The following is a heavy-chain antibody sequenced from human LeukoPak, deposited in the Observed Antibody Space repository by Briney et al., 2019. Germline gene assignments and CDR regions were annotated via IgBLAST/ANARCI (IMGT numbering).Heavy chain of an antibody. D-gene: IGHD6-13*01. J-gene: IGHJ4*02. CDR2: INSDGSST. CDR3: ARDSSIAAAGTRLFDY. CDR1: GFTFSSYW. V-gene: IGHV3-74*01. Sequence: PGGSLRLSCAASGFTFSSYWMHWVRQAPGKGLVWVSRINSDGSSTSYADSVKGRFTTSRDNAKNTLYLQMNSLRAEDTAVYYCARDSSIAAAGTRLFDYWGQGTLVTVSS.